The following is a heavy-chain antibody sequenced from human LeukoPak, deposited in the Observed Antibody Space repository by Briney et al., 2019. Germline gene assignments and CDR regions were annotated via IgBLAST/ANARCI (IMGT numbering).Heavy chain of an antibody. V-gene: IGHV4-34*01. Sequence: SETLSLTCAVYGGSFSGYYWSWIRQPPGKGLEWIGEINHSGSTNSNPSLKSRVTLSIDASKNQFSLKRSSVTAADTAVYYCARGRGYGDYVGAFDIWGQGTMVTVSS. CDR1: GGSFSGYY. D-gene: IGHD4-17*01. J-gene: IGHJ3*02. CDR3: ARGRGYGDYVGAFDI. CDR2: INHSGST.